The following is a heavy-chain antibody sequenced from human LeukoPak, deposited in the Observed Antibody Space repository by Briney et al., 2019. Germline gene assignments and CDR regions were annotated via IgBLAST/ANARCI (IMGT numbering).Heavy chain of an antibody. V-gene: IGHV1-8*01. CDR2: MNPNSGDT. CDR3: AREGGQMDPFDY. D-gene: IGHD2-8*01. J-gene: IGHJ4*02. CDR1: GYTFTSYD. Sequence: ASVKASCKASGYTFTSYDINWVRQATGQGLEWMGWMNPNSGDTGYAQKFQGRVTMTRNTSISTAYMELSSLRSEDTAVYYCAREGGQMDPFDYWGQGTLVTVSS.